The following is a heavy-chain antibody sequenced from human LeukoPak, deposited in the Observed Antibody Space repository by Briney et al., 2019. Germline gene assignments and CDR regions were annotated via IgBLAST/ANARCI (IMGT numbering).Heavy chain of an antibody. CDR1: GYTFTSYG. D-gene: IGHD6-6*01. CDR3: ARDIAARPKYYFDY. Sequence: ASVKVSCKASGYTFTSYGISWVRQAPGQGLEWMGWISAYNGNTNYAQKLQGRVTMTRDTSTSTVYMELSSLRSEDTAVYYCARDIAARPKYYFDYWGQGTLVTVSS. V-gene: IGHV1-18*01. CDR2: ISAYNGNT. J-gene: IGHJ4*02.